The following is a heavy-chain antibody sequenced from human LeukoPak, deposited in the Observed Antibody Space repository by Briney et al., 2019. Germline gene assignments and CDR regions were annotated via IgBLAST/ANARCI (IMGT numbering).Heavy chain of an antibody. CDR2: IHTSGST. CDR3: ARSDRRVDTTMVDYYYYYYMDV. CDR1: GGSISSYY. Sequence: SETLSLTRTVSGGSISSYYWSWIRQPAGKGLEWIGRIHTSGSTNYNPSLKSRVTMSVDTSKKQFSLKLSSVTAADTAVYYCARSDRRVDTTMVDYYYYYYMDVWGKGTTVTVSS. D-gene: IGHD5-18*01. J-gene: IGHJ6*03. V-gene: IGHV4-4*07.